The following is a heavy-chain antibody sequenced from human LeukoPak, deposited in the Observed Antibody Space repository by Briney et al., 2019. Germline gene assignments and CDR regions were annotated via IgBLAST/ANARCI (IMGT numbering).Heavy chain of an antibody. V-gene: IGHV3-23*01. CDR2: ISGSGGST. CDR3: AKAASRYSSGWYDY. D-gene: IGHD6-19*01. Sequence: GGSLRLSCAASGFIFSSYAMSWVRQAPGKGLEWVSAISGSGGSTYYADSVKGRFTISRDNSKNTLYLQMNSLRAEDTAVYYCAKAASRYSSGWYDYWGQGTLVTVSS. J-gene: IGHJ4*02. CDR1: GFIFSSYA.